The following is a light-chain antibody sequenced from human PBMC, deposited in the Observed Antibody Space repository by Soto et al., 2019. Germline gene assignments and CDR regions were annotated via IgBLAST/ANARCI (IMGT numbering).Light chain of an antibody. Sequence: IVLKQSTATLSFSPGTSATTSCRASQNISSYLIWYQQKPGQAPRLLIYGASSRATGIPDRFSGSGSGTDFTLTISRLEPEDFAVYYCQQYGSSLITFGQGTRLEIK. J-gene: IGKJ5*01. V-gene: IGKV3-20*01. CDR3: QQYGSSLIT. CDR1: QNISSY. CDR2: GAS.